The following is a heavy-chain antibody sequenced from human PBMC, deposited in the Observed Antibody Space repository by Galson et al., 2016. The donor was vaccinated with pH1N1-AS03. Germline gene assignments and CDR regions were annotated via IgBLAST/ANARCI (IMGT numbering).Heavy chain of an antibody. D-gene: IGHD3-16*01. CDR1: GYTFTRNS. CDR2: ISTDYGKT. CDR3: ARSVSFDI. V-gene: IGHV1-3*04. J-gene: IGHJ3*02. Sequence: SVKVSCKASGYTFTRNSVHWLRQAPGQRLEWLGWISTDYGKTAYSQKFQGRVTITKDTSASTAYMELNSLQSEDTAVYYCARSVSFDIWGQGTMVTVSS.